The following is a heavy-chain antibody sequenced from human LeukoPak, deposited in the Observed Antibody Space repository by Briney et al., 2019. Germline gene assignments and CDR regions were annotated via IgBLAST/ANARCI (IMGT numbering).Heavy chain of an antibody. Sequence: SETLSLTCTVSGYSISSGYYWGWIRQPPGKGLEWIGSIYHSGSTYYNPSLKSRVTISVDTSKNQFSLKLSSVTAADTAVYYCAREIREWELQTFDYWGQGTLVTVSP. CDR3: AREIREWELQTFDY. V-gene: IGHV4-38-2*02. CDR1: GYSISSGYY. J-gene: IGHJ4*02. D-gene: IGHD1-26*01. CDR2: IYHSGST.